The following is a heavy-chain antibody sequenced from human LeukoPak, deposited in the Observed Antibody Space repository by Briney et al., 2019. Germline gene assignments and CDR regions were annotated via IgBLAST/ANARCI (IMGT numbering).Heavy chain of an antibody. D-gene: IGHD5-18*01. CDR2: ISYDGSNK. Sequence: SGGSLRLSCAASGFTFSSYGMYWVRQAPGRGLEWVTVISYDGSNKYYADSVKGRFTISRDNSKNTLYLQMNSLRAEDTAVYYCAKVHPGYSYAEEDYWGQGTLVTVSS. CDR3: AKVHPGYSYAEEDY. J-gene: IGHJ4*02. V-gene: IGHV3-30*18. CDR1: GFTFSSYG.